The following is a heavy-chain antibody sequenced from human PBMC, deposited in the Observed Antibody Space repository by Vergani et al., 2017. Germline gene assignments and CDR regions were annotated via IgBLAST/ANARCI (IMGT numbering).Heavy chain of an antibody. V-gene: IGHV1-2*04. CDR3: ARESGYCTGFDYYYGMDV. CDR1: GYTFTGYY. D-gene: IGHD3-3*01. Sequence: QVQLVQSGAEVKKPGASVKVSCKASGYTFTGYYMHWVRQAPGQGLEWMGWINPNSGGTNYAQQFQGWVTMTRDTSISTAYMELSRLRSDDTAVYSCARESGYCTGFDYYYGMDVWGQGTTVTVSS. CDR2: INPNSGGT. J-gene: IGHJ6*02.